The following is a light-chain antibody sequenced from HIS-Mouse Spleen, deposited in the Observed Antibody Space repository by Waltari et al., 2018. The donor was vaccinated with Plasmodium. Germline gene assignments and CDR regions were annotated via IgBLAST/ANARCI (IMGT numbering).Light chain of an antibody. Sequence: QLVLTQSPSASASLGASVKLTCTLSSGHSSYAIAWHPQQPEKGPRYLMKLNSDGSHSKGDGIPDLFSGSSSGAERYLTISSRQSEDEADYYCQTWGTGMGVFGGGTKLTVL. CDR2: LNSDGSH. V-gene: IGLV4-69*01. CDR3: QTWGTGMGV. CDR1: SGHSSYA. J-gene: IGLJ2*01.